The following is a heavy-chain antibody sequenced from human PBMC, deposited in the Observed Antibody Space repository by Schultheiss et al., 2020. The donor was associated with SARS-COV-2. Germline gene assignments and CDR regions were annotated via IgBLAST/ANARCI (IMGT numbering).Heavy chain of an antibody. CDR2: ISGSGGST. D-gene: IGHD2-15*01. CDR3: ARDRCSGGSCSGD. CDR1: GFTFSSYA. Sequence: GGSLRLSCAASGFTFSSYAMSWVRQAPGKGLEWVSAISGSGGSTYYADSVKGRFTISRDNSKNTLYLQMNSLRAEDTAVYYCARDRCSGGSCSGDWGQGTLVTVSS. J-gene: IGHJ4*02. V-gene: IGHV3-23*01.